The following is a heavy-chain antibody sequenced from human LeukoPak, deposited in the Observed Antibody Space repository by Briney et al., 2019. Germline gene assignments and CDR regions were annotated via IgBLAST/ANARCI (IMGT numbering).Heavy chain of an antibody. D-gene: IGHD2-15*01. CDR3: ARDDWDCSGGSCYSVY. CDR2: ISSSSSYI. CDR1: GFTFSSYS. V-gene: IGHV3-21*01. J-gene: IGHJ4*02. Sequence: GRSLRLSCAASGFTFSSYSMNWVRQAPGKGLEWVSSISSSSSYIYYADSVKGRFTISRDNAKNSLYLQMNSLRAEDTAVYYCARDDWDCSGGSCYSVYWGQGTLVTVSS.